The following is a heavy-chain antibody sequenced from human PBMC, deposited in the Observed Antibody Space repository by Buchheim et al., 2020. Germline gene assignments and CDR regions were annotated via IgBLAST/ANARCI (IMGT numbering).Heavy chain of an antibody. CDR2: ISYDGSNK. CDR1: GFTFSSYA. Sequence: QVQLVESGGGVVQPGRSLRLSCAASGFTFSSYAMHWVRQAPGKGLEWVAVISYDGSNKYYADSVKGRFTIPSDNSKNTLYLPKNSLRAEDTAVYYCARDYYDSSGYYFFDYWGQGTL. V-gene: IGHV3-30*04. J-gene: IGHJ4*02. D-gene: IGHD3-22*01. CDR3: ARDYYDSSGYYFFDY.